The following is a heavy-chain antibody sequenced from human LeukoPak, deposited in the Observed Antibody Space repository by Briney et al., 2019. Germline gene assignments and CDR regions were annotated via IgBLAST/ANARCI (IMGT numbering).Heavy chain of an antibody. Sequence: PGRSLRLSCAASGFTFDDYAMHWVRQAPGRGLEWVSGISWSSGTIRYADSVKGRFTISRDNAKNSLYLQMNNLITEDTALYYCAKGYTSSWSGAFDICGQGTMVTVSS. J-gene: IGHJ3*02. CDR3: AKGYTSSWSGAFDI. V-gene: IGHV3-9*01. CDR1: GFTFDDYA. D-gene: IGHD6-19*01. CDR2: ISWSSGTI.